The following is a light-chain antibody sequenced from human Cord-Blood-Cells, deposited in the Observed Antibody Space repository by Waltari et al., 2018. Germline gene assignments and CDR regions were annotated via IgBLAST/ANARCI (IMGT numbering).Light chain of an antibody. CDR3: CSYAGSYTFV. J-gene: IGLJ2*01. Sequence: QSALTQPRSVSGSPAQSVPISCTGPSSDVGGTHYVSWYQQHPGKAPKLMIYDVSKRPSGVPDRFSGSKSGNTASLTISGLQAEDEADYYCCSYAGSYTFVFGGGTKLTVL. V-gene: IGLV2-11*01. CDR2: DVS. CDR1: SSDVGGTHY.